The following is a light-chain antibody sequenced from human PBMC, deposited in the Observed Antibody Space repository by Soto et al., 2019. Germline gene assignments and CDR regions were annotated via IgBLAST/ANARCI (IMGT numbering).Light chain of an antibody. CDR2: GTS. V-gene: IGKV3-15*01. J-gene: IGKJ5*01. CDR3: QQYDNWPIT. CDR1: QSVSRS. Sequence: DKVMTQSPATLSVSPGETATLSCRASQSVSRSLAWYQQKPGQAPRLLIYGTSTRATDIPARFSGSGSGTEFVLTISSLQSEDFAIYFCQQYDNWPITFGQGTRLEIK.